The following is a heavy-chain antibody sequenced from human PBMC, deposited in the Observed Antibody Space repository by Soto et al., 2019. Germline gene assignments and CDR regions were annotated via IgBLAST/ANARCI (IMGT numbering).Heavy chain of an antibody. CDR2: IRSKAYGGTT. CDR3: TRQFGSSSSVAFDI. D-gene: IGHD6-6*01. J-gene: IGHJ3*02. CDR1: GFTFGDYA. V-gene: IGHV3-49*05. Sequence: EVQLVESGGGLVKPGRSLRLSCTASGFTFGDYAMSWFRQAPGKGLEWVGFIRSKAYGGTTEYAASVKGRFTISRDDSKSIAYLQMNSLKTEDTAVYYCTRQFGSSSSVAFDIWGQGTMVTVSS.